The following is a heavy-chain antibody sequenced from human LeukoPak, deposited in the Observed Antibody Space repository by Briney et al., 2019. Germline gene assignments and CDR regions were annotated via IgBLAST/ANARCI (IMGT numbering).Heavy chain of an antibody. CDR2: IYPGDSDT. Sequence: GESLKISCKGSGYSLTSNWIGWVRQMPGKGLEWMGIIYPGDSDTRYSPSFQGQVTISADKSTGTAYLQWSSLKASDSAMYYCARTEQLGLVSGFDTWGQGTMVTVSS. J-gene: IGHJ3*02. CDR1: GYSLTSNW. V-gene: IGHV5-51*01. CDR3: ARTEQLGLVSGFDT. D-gene: IGHD6-6*01.